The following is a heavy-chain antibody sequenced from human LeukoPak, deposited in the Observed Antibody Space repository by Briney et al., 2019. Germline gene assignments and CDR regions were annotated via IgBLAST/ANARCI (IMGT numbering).Heavy chain of an antibody. CDR3: AKARTYYYGSGSYYGDY. J-gene: IGHJ4*02. D-gene: IGHD3-10*01. V-gene: IGHV3-48*03. CDR2: ISSSGSTI. Sequence: GGSLRLSCAASGFTFSSYEMNWVRQAPGKGLEWVSYISSSGSTIYYADSVKGRFTISRDNAKNSLYLQMNSLRAEDTAVYYCAKARTYYYGSGSYYGDYWGQGTLVTVSS. CDR1: GFTFSSYE.